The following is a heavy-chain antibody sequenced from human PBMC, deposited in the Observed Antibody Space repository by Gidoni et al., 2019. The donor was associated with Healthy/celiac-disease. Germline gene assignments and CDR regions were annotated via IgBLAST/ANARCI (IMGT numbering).Heavy chain of an antibody. CDR2: ISSSGSTI. D-gene: IGHD2-8*02. V-gene: IGHV3-11*01. CDR3: ASWWSDAFDI. Sequence: QAPGKGLEWVSYISSSGSTIYYADSVKGRFTISRDNAKNSLYLQMNSLRAEDTAVYYCASWWSDAFDIWGQGTMVTVSS. J-gene: IGHJ3*02.